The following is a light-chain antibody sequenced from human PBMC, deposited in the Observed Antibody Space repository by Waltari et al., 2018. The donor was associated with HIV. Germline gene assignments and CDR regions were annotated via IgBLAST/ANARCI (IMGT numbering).Light chain of an antibody. CDR1: SSNIGAGYD. Sequence: QSVLTQPPSVSGAPGQRVTISCTGSSSNIGAGYDVHWYQQLPGTAPKVLIYGNSKRPTGLPDLCAGSKSGTSASLAITALQAEDEADYSCQSYGSNLSGATVFGTGTKVTVL. CDR3: QSYGSNLSGATV. V-gene: IGLV1-40*01. CDR2: GNS. J-gene: IGLJ1*01.